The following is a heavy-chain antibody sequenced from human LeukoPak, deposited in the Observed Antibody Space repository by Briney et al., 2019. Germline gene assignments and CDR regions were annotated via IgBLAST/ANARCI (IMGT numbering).Heavy chain of an antibody. CDR3: AVMTTAYGMDV. J-gene: IGHJ6*02. CDR2: IYYSGST. CDR1: GGSISSSSHY. Sequence: PSETLSLTCTVSGGSISSSSHYWGWIRQPPGKGLEWIGSIYYSGSTYYNPSLKSRVTISVDTSKNQFSLKLSSVTAADTAVYYCAVMTTAYGMDVWGQGTTVTVSS. V-gene: IGHV4-39*01. D-gene: IGHD4-11*01.